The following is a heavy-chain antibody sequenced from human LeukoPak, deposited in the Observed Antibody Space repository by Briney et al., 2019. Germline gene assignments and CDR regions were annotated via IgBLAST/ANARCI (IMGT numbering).Heavy chain of an antibody. V-gene: IGHV4-4*02. CDR3: ARSDYYGLLDY. CDR2: IYHSGST. CDR1: GGSISSSKW. D-gene: IGHD3-10*01. Sequence: SETLSLTCAVSGGSISSSKWWSWVRQPPGKGLEWIGEIYHSGSTNYNPSLKSRVTISVDMSKNQFSLKLSSVTAADTAVYYCARSDYYGLLDYWGQGTLVTVSS. J-gene: IGHJ4*02.